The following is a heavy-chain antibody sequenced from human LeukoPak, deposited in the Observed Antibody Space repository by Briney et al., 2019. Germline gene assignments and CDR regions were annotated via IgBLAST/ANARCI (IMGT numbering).Heavy chain of an antibody. D-gene: IGHD5-18*01. V-gene: IGHV4-34*01. CDR3: ARERGYSYWSYFDY. CDR1: GGSFSGYY. Sequence: PSXTLSLTCAVYGGSFSGYYWSWIRQPPGKGLEWIGEINHSGSTNYNPSLKSRVTISVDTSKNQFSLKLSSVTAADTAVYYCARERGYSYWSYFDYWGQGTLVTVSS. CDR2: INHSGST. J-gene: IGHJ4*02.